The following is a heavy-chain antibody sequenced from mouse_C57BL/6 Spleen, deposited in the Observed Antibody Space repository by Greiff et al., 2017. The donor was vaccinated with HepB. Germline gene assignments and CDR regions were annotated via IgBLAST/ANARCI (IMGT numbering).Heavy chain of an antibody. CDR1: GYAFSSYW. J-gene: IGHJ2*01. D-gene: IGHD3-2*02. V-gene: IGHV1-80*01. CDR3: ARDSSGYYFDY. CDR2: IYPGDGDT. Sequence: VQLQQSGAELVKPGASVKISCKASGYAFSSYWMNWVKQRPGKGLEWIGQIYPGDGDTNYNGKFKGKATLTADKSSSTAYMQLSSLTSEDSAVYFCARDSSGYYFDYGGQGTTRTVSS.